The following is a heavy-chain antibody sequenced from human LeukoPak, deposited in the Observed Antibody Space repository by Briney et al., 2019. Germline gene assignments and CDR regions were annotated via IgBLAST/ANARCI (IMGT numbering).Heavy chain of an antibody. J-gene: IGHJ5*02. Sequence: QPGGSLRLSCAASGFTFSSYGMHWVRQAPGKGLEWVAVISYDGSNKYYADSVKGRFTISRDNSKNTLYLQMNSLRAEDTAVYYCARDSLTYYDFWSGYYSWFDPWGQGTLVTVSS. V-gene: IGHV3-30*03. CDR2: ISYDGSNK. CDR3: ARDSLTYYDFWSGYYSWFDP. D-gene: IGHD3-3*01. CDR1: GFTFSSYG.